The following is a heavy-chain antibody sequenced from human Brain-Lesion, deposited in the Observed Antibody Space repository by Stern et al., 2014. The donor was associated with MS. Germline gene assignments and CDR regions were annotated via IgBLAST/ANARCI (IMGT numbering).Heavy chain of an antibody. J-gene: IGHJ4*02. CDR3: AKHLAERPFDY. D-gene: IGHD1-1*01. V-gene: IGHV3-30*18. CDR2: ISNDGNHK. CDR1: GFTYTDYC. Sequence: VQLVESGGGLVPPGGSLRLSCAASGFTYTDYCMRWVRQAPGKGPEWVAVISNDGNHKYYAGSVKDRFTISRDNSKNTLYLQMNSLRVEDTAVYYCAKHLAERPFDYWGQGTLVTVSS.